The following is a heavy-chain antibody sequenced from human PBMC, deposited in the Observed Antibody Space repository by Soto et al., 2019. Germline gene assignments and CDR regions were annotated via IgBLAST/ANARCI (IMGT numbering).Heavy chain of an antibody. Sequence: GESLKISCKGSGYRFTSYWIGWVRQMPGKGLEWMGIIDPGDSDNRYSPSFQGQVTISVDKSITTTYLQWSSLKASDTAMYYCAARVGSSALYYYGMDVGGQGTTVTVSS. J-gene: IGHJ6*02. V-gene: IGHV5-51*01. CDR3: AARVGSSALYYYGMDV. CDR1: GYRFTSYW. D-gene: IGHD3-10*01. CDR2: IDPGDSDN.